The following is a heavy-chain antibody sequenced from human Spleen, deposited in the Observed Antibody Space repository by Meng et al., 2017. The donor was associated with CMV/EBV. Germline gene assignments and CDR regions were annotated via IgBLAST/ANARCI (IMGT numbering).Heavy chain of an antibody. D-gene: IGHD2-2*01. V-gene: IGHV1-18*04. CDR3: ARDIEYCSGTGCYEDCFDP. CDR2: ISPSNGDT. CDR1: FTNYG. J-gene: IGHJ5*02. Sequence: FTNYGISWVRQAPGHVLEWMGWISPSNGDTNYARNLRGRVTMTTDTPTSTAYMELRSLRSDDTAVYYCARDIEYCSGTGCYEDCFDPWGQGTLVTVSS.